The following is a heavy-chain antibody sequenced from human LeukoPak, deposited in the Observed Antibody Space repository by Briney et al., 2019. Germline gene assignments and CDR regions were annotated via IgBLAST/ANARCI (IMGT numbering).Heavy chain of an antibody. Sequence: GGSLRLSCAASGFTFSSYAMSWVRQAPGKGLEWVSSISSSSSYIYYEDSVKGRFTISRDNAKNSLYLQMNSLRAEDTAVYYCARDRPRGSSSFDYWGQGTLVTVSS. J-gene: IGHJ4*02. CDR2: ISSSSSYI. CDR3: ARDRPRGSSSFDY. D-gene: IGHD6-6*01. CDR1: GFTFSSYA. V-gene: IGHV3-21*01.